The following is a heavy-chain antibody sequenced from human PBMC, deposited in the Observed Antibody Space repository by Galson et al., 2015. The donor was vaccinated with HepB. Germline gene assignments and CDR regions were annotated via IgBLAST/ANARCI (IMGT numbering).Heavy chain of an antibody. CDR2: ISGSGDNT. CDR1: GLTFSSYA. CDR3: ALVHGYDSGRGWFDP. V-gene: IGHV3-23*01. J-gene: IGHJ5*02. Sequence: SLRLSCAGSGLTFSSYAINWVRQAPGKGLEWVSAISGSGDNTYYAASVKGRFTITRDNSQSTLYLQMNTLRAEDTAVYHCALVHGYDSGRGWFDPCGQGTLVIVSS. D-gene: IGHD6-19*01.